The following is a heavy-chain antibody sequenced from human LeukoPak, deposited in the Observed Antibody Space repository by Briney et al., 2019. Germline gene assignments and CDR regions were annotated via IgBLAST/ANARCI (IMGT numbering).Heavy chain of an antibody. CDR3: ARDLGFNYDSSGYYDFDY. J-gene: IGHJ4*02. V-gene: IGHV1-18*01. CDR1: GYTFTSYG. D-gene: IGHD3-22*01. CDR2: VSAYNGNT. Sequence: ASVKVSCKASGYTFTSYGISWVRQAPGQGLEWMGWVSAYNGNTNYAQKLQGRVTMTTDTSTSTAYMELRSLRSDDTAVYYCARDLGFNYDSSGYYDFDYWGQGTLVTVSS.